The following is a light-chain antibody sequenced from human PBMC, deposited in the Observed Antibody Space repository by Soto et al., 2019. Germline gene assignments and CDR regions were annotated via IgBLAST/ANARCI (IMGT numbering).Light chain of an antibody. CDR1: QTVSSNF. V-gene: IGKV3-20*01. CDR2: GAS. Sequence: EMVLAQSPDTLSLSPGERATLSCRASQTVSSNFLAWYQQRPGQAPRLLIYGASSRAAGIPDRFSGSGSGTEFTLTISSLEAEDVAFYWCQQYFDVPFTFGGGTKVDIK. J-gene: IGKJ4*01. CDR3: QQYFDVPFT.